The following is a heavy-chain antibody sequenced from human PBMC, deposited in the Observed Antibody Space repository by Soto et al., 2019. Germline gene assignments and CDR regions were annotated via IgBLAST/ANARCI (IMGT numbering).Heavy chain of an antibody. V-gene: IGHV4-34*01. CDR3: ARAGNERQLAFDY. CDR1: GGCFSGYY. Sequence: PSETLSLTCAVYGGCFSGYYWSWIRQPPGKGLEWIGEINHSGSTNYNPSLKSRVTISVDTSKNQFSLKLSSVTAADTAVYYCARAGNERQLAFDYWGQRTLVTVSS. CDR2: INHSGST. J-gene: IGHJ4*02. D-gene: IGHD6-13*01.